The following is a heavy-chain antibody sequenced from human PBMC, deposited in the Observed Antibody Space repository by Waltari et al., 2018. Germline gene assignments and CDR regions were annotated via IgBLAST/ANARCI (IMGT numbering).Heavy chain of an antibody. D-gene: IGHD3-16*01. J-gene: IGHJ2*01. V-gene: IGHV4-59*01. CDR2: IYYSGST. CDR3: ARGGWYFDL. Sequence: QVQLQESGPGLVKPSETLSLTCTVSGGSISSYYWSWIRQPPGKGLEWIGYIYYSGSTTYNPSLKSRVTISVDTSKNQFSLKLSSVTAADTAVYYCARGGWYFDLWGRGTLVTVSS. CDR1: GGSISSYY.